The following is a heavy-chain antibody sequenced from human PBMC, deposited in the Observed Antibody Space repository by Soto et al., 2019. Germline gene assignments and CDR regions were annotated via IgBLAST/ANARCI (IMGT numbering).Heavy chain of an antibody. V-gene: IGHV1-69*01. J-gene: IGHJ5*02. Sequence: QVQLVQSGAEVKKPGSSVKVSCKATGGTFSSYAISWVRQAPGQGIEWMGGIIPIFGTANYAQKFQGRVTITADESTSTAYMELSSLRSEDTAVYYCARQVAGGNDYSYWFDPWGQGTLVTVSS. CDR3: ARQVAGGNDYSYWFDP. CDR1: GGTFSSYA. CDR2: IIPIFGTA. D-gene: IGHD4-4*01.